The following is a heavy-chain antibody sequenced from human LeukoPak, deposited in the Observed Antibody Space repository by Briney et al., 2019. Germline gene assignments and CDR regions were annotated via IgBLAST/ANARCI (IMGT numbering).Heavy chain of an antibody. Sequence: GGSLRLSCAASGFTFSSYAMSWVRQAPGKGLEWVSAISGSGGSTYYADSVKGRFTISRDNSKNTLYLQMNSLRAEDTAVYYCAAAGYDFWSGYYRGVGYWGQGTLVTVSS. CDR2: ISGSGGST. D-gene: IGHD3-3*01. J-gene: IGHJ4*02. CDR1: GFTFSSYA. CDR3: AAAGYDFWSGYYRGVGY. V-gene: IGHV3-23*01.